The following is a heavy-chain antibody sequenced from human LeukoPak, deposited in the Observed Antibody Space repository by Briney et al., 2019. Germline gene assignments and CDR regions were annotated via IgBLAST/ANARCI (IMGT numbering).Heavy chain of an antibody. Sequence: SGGSLRLSCAASGFTFSDYSINWVRQAPGKGLEWVSFISSRSSSIYYADSVKGRFTISRDNAQKSLYLQMNSLRDEDTAVYYCARVGYDILTGFHYWGQGTLVTVSS. J-gene: IGHJ4*02. V-gene: IGHV3-48*02. CDR2: ISSRSSSI. D-gene: IGHD3-9*01. CDR3: ARVGYDILTGFHY. CDR1: GFTFSDYS.